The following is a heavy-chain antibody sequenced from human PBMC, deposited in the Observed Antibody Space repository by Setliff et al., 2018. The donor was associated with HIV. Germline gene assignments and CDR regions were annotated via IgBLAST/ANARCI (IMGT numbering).Heavy chain of an antibody. V-gene: IGHV4-39*02. CDR3: ARAPTVVTLLDY. J-gene: IGHJ4*02. CDR1: GVSTISSSSSYY. D-gene: IGHD4-17*01. Sequence: SETLSLTCIVSGVSTISSSSSYYWGWIRQPPGKGLEWIGYISHSGITYYNPSLKSRVTISVDTSKNHFSLRLSSVTAADTAVYYCARAPTVVTLLDYWGQGTLVTVSS. CDR2: ISHSGIT.